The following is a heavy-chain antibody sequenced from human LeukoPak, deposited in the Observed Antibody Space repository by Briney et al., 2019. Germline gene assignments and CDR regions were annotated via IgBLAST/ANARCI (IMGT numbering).Heavy chain of an antibody. CDR2: MNPNSGNT. J-gene: IGHJ4*02. D-gene: IGHD3-22*01. V-gene: IGHV1-8*01. CDR1: RYTFTSYD. Sequence: GASVKVSCKASRYTFTSYDINWVRQATGQGLEWMGWMNPNSGNTGYAQKFQGRVTMTRNTSISTAYMELSSLRSEDTAVYYCARVVPAPDYYDSSGYLGYWGQGTLVTVSS. CDR3: ARVVPAPDYYDSSGYLGY.